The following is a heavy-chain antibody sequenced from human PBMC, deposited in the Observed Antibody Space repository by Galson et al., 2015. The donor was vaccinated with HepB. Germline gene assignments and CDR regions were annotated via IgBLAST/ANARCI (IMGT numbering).Heavy chain of an antibody. Sequence: SLRLSCAASGFTFSSYGMHWVRQAPGKGLEWVAFIRYDGSNKYYADSVKGRFTISRDNSKNTLYLQMNSLRAEDTAVYYCAKDGGGVTVTTYWYFDLWGRGTLVTVSS. CDR2: IRYDGSNK. J-gene: IGHJ2*01. CDR3: AKDGGGVTVTTYWYFDL. CDR1: GFTFSSYG. D-gene: IGHD4-17*01. V-gene: IGHV3-30*02.